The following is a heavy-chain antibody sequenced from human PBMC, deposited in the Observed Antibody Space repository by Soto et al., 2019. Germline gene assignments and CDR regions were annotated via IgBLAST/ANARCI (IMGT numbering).Heavy chain of an antibody. CDR2: ISVSGGST. Sequence: GGSLRLSCAASGFTFSSYAISWGRQAPGKGLEWVSAISVSGGSTYYADSVKGRFTISRDNSKNTLYLQMNSLRAEDTAVYYCAKDKYYYDSSGYSENYWGQGTLVTVSS. J-gene: IGHJ4*02. CDR3: AKDKYYYDSSGYSENY. V-gene: IGHV3-23*01. CDR1: GFTFSSYA. D-gene: IGHD3-22*01.